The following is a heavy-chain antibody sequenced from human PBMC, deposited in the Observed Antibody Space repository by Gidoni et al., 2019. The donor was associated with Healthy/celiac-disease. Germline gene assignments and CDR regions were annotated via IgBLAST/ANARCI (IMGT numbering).Heavy chain of an antibody. CDR1: GGSISSSNW. V-gene: IGHV4-4*02. CDR2: IYHSGSP. D-gene: IGHD6-13*01. J-gene: IGHJ3*02. CDR3: ARYSSSWYGDAFDI. Sequence: QVQLQESGPGLVKPSGTLSLTCAVSGGSISSSNWLSWVRQPPGKGLEWIGEIYHSGSPNYTPSLKSRVTISVDKSKNQFSLKLSSVTAADTAVYYCARYSSSWYGDAFDIWGQGTMVTVSS.